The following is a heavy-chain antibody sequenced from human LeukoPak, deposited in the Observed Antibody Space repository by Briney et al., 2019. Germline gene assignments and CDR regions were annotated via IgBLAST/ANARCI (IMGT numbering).Heavy chain of an antibody. CDR1: GFTFSSYA. J-gene: IGHJ4*02. Sequence: GGSLRLSCAASGFTFSSYATSWVRQAPGKGLEWVSAISGSGDSTYYGDSVKGRFTISRDNSENTLYLQMNSLRAEDTAVYYCAKTRPLDSSSWSHGDYWGQGTLVTVSS. V-gene: IGHV3-23*01. D-gene: IGHD6-13*01. CDR3: AKTRPLDSSSWSHGDY. CDR2: ISGSGDST.